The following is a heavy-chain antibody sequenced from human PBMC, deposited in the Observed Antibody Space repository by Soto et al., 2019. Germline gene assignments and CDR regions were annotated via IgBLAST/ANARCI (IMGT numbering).Heavy chain of an antibody. CDR2: IIPIFGTA. Sequence: SVKVSCKTSVCTSSSYAISWVRQAPGKGLEWMGGIIPIFGTANYAQKFQGRVTITADESTSKAYMELSSLRSEDTAVYDCARDRNGYCSGDSCYPSWFDPWGQGTLVTVSS. J-gene: IGHJ5*02. CDR1: VCTSSSYA. V-gene: IGHV1-69*13. CDR3: ARDRNGYCSGDSCYPSWFDP. D-gene: IGHD2-15*01.